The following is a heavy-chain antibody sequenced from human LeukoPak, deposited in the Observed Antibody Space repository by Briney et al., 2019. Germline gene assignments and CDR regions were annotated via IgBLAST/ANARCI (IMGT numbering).Heavy chain of an antibody. Sequence: PGGSLRLSYAASGFTFSSYWMSWVRQAPGKGLEWVANINLDGSQKYYVDSVRGRFTISRDNAKNSLYLQMNSLRVEDTAVYYCARDWNGSGWPTDYWGQGTLVTVSS. CDR3: ARDWNGSGWPTDY. CDR2: INLDGSQK. J-gene: IGHJ4*02. CDR1: GFTFSSYW. V-gene: IGHV3-7*05. D-gene: IGHD6-19*01.